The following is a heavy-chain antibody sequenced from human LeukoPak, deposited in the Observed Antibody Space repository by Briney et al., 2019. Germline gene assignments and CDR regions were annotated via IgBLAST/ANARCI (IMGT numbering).Heavy chain of an antibody. D-gene: IGHD3-10*01. J-gene: IGHJ5*02. CDR3: ARDGWFGDYNWFDP. CDR2: ISSASNTI. V-gene: IGHV3-48*01. CDR1: AFTFSSYS. Sequence: GGSLRLSCAASAFTFSSYSMNWVRQAPGKGLEWVSYISSASNTIYYADSVKGRFTISRDNAKNSLYLQMNSLRAEDTAMYYCARDGWFGDYNWFDPWGQGTLVTVSS.